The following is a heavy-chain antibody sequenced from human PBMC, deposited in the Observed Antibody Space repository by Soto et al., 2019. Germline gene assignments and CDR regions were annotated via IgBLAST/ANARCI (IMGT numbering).Heavy chain of an antibody. CDR1: GGTFSSYA. Sequence: ASVKVSCKASGGTFSSYAISWVRQAPGQGLEWMGGIIPIFGTANYAQKFQGRVTITADESTSTAYMELSSLRSEDTAVYYCARGDDSGYDNFDYWGQGTLVTVSS. J-gene: IGHJ4*02. V-gene: IGHV1-69*13. CDR3: ARGDDSGYDNFDY. CDR2: IIPIFGTA. D-gene: IGHD5-12*01.